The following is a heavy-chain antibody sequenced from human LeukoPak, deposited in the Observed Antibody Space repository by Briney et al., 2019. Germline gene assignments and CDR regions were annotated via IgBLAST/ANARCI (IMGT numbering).Heavy chain of an antibody. J-gene: IGHJ5*02. CDR1: GYSFTMYG. CDR2: ISGFNAYT. V-gene: IGHV1-18*01. D-gene: IGHD3-10*01. Sequence: ASVKVSCKASGYSFTMYGISWVRQAPGQGLEWMGWISGFNAYTNYAQKLQGRVTMTTDTSTSTAYMEVRGLRSDDTAVYYCARDHWSHYYGSGGENYFDPRGQGTLVTVSS. CDR3: ARDHWSHYYGSGGENYFDP.